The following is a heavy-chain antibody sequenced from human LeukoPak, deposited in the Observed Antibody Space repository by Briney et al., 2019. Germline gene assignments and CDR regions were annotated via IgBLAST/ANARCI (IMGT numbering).Heavy chain of an antibody. CDR3: ASRPYSSGWFTIRD. Sequence: SETLSLTCTVSGGSISSYYWSWIRQPPGKGLEWIGYITNYNPSLKSRVTISVDTSKNQFPLKLSSVTAADTAVYYCASRPYSSGWFTIRDWGQGTLVTVSS. V-gene: IGHV4-59*01. CDR1: GGSISSYY. CDR2: IT. J-gene: IGHJ1*01. D-gene: IGHD6-19*01.